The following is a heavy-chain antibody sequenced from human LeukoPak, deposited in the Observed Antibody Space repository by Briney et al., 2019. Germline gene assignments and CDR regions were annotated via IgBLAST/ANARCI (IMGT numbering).Heavy chain of an antibody. CDR3: ARLSQGSFDY. V-gene: IGHV5-51*01. J-gene: IGHJ4*02. CDR2: IYPGDSDT. Sequence: GESLKISCKGSGYSFTNYWIGWVRQMPGKGLEWMGIIYPGDSDTRSSPSFQGQVTISADKSITTAYLQWSSLKASDTAMYHCARLSQGSFDYWGQGTLVTVSS. CDR1: GYSFTNYW. D-gene: IGHD3-10*01.